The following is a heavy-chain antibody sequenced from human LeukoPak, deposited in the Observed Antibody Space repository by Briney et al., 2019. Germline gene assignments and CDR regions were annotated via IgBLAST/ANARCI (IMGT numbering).Heavy chain of an antibody. J-gene: IGHJ5*02. CDR3: ARVSIVVAGTFDP. CDR2: IIPIFGTA. Sequence: SVKVACKAYGGTFSSYAISWVRQAPGQGLEWMGGIIPIFGTANYAQKFQGRVTITADESTSTAYMELSSLRSEDTAVYYCARVSIVVAGTFDPWGQGTLVTVSS. CDR1: GGTFSSYA. V-gene: IGHV1-69*13. D-gene: IGHD6-19*01.